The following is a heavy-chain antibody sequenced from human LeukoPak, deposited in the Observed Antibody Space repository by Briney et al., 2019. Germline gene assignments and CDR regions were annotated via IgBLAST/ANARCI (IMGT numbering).Heavy chain of an antibody. CDR2: ITSSGGST. CDR1: GFTFSSYA. J-gene: IGHJ4*02. CDR3: ARKGQSDDYGKPE. D-gene: IGHD4-17*01. Sequence: GGSLRLSCTASGFTFSSYAMSWVRQAPGKGLEWISSITSSGGSTYYADSVKGRFTISRDNSKNTLHLQMNSLKAEDTAVYYCARKGQSDDYGKPEWGQGIVVTVSS. V-gene: IGHV3-23*01.